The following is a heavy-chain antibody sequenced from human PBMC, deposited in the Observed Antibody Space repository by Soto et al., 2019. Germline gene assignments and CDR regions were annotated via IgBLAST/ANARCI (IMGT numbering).Heavy chain of an antibody. CDR1: GFTFSDYY. CDR2: INSSSSYT. V-gene: IGHV3-11*03. CDR3: ARTIVAAGGWRYFDL. J-gene: IGHJ2*01. D-gene: IGHD6-13*01. Sequence: ESGGGLVKPGGSLRLSCAASGFTFSDYYMSWIRQAPGKGLEWVSYINSSSSYTNYADSVKGRFTISRDNAKNSLYLQMNSLRAEDTAVYYCARTIVAAGGWRYFDLWGRGTLVTVSS.